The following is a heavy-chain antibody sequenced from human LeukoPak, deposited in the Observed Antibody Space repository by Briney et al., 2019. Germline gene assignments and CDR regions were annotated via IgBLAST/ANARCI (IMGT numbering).Heavy chain of an antibody. CDR1: GGSISSGSYY. Sequence: PSETLSPTCTVSGGSISSGSYYWSWIRQPAGKGLEWIGRIYTSGSTNYNPSLKSRVTISVDTSKNQFSLKLSSVAAADTAVYYCARASTYYDFWSGYYTYYFDYWGQGTLVTVSS. D-gene: IGHD3-3*01. J-gene: IGHJ4*02. CDR2: IYTSGST. CDR3: ARASTYYDFWSGYYTYYFDY. V-gene: IGHV4-61*02.